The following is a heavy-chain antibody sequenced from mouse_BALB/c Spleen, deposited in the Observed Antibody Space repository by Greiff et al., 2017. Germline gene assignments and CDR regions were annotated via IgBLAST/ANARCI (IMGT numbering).Heavy chain of an antibody. CDR2: IYPGDGDT. CDR1: GYAFSSYW. J-gene: IGHJ4*01. D-gene: IGHD1-1*01. V-gene: IGHV1-80*01. CDR3: AITTVVALYYYAMDY. Sequence: QVHVKQSGAELVRPGSSVKISCKASGYAFSSYWMNWVKQRPGQGLEWIGQIYPGDGDTNYNGKFKGKATLTADKSSSTAYMQLSSLTSEDSAVYFCAITTVVALYYYAMDYWGQGTSVTVSS.